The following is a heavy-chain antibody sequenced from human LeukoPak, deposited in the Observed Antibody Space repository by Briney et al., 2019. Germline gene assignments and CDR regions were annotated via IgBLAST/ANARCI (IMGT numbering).Heavy chain of an antibody. Sequence: ASVKVSCKASGYTFTGYYMHWVRQAPGQGLEWMGWINPNSGGTNYAQKFQGRVTITRDTSASTAYMELSSLRSEDTAVYYCARLGVQQQLVPQLDYWGQGTLVTVSS. D-gene: IGHD6-13*01. CDR3: ARLGVQQQLVPQLDY. CDR2: INPNSGGT. CDR1: GYTFTGYY. J-gene: IGHJ4*02. V-gene: IGHV1-2*02.